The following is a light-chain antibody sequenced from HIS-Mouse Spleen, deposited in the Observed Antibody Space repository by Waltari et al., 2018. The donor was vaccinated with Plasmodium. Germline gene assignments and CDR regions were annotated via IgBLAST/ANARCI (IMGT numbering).Light chain of an antibody. J-gene: IGKJ3*01. CDR3: QQYNNWSFT. V-gene: IGKV3-15*01. Sequence: EIVMTQSPATLSVSPGKRATLSCRARQSVSSNLAWYQQKPGQAPRLLIYGASTRATGIPARFSGSGSGTEFTLTISSLQSEDFAVYYCQQYNNWSFTFGPGTKVDIK. CDR1: QSVSSN. CDR2: GAS.